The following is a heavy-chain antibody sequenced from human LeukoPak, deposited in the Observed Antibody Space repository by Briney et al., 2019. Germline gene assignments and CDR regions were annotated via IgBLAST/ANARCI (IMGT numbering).Heavy chain of an antibody. J-gene: IGHJ4*02. CDR2: ISWDGGST. CDR1: GFTFDDYT. D-gene: IGHD6-13*01. CDR3: AKDMMGYSSSWYFDY. Sequence: AGGSLRLSCAASGFTFDDYTMHWVRQAPGKGLEWVSLISWDGGSTYYADSVKGRFTISRDNSKNSLYLQMNSLRTEDTALYYCAKDMMGYSSSWYFDYWGQGTLVTVSS. V-gene: IGHV3-43*01.